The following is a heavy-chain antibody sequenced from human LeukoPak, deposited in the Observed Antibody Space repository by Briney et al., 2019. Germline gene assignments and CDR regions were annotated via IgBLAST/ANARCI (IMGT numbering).Heavy chain of an antibody. CDR1: GDSVFRNTAT. Sequence: SQTLSLTCLISGDSVFRNTATWNWIRQSPSRGLEWLGRIYYRSKWYNDYKLSEKSRVTINPDTPKTQFSLQMDSVTPEDTAVYYCARSGKDTFDYWGQGTLVTVSS. J-gene: IGHJ4*02. D-gene: IGHD1-26*01. CDR3: ARSGKDTFDY. V-gene: IGHV6-1*01. CDR2: IYYRSKWYN.